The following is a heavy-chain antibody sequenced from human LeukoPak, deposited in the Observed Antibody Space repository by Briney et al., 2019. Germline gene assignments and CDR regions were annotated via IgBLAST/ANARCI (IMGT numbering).Heavy chain of an antibody. J-gene: IGHJ4*02. CDR2: IYHSGST. CDR3: ARDTGYSSGWYSDY. D-gene: IGHD6-19*01. Sequence: SSETLSLTCTVSGGSISSYYWSWIRQPPGKGLEWIGIIYHSGSTYYNPSLRSRVTISVDTSQNQFSLKLSSVTAADTAIYYCARDTGYSSGWYSDYWGQGTLVTVSS. CDR1: GGSISSYY. V-gene: IGHV4-59*08.